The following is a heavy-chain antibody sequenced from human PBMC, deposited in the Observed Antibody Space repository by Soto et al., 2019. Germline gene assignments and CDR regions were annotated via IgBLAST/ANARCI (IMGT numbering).Heavy chain of an antibody. CDR1: GGSISSSSYY. Sequence: SETLPLTCTVAGGSISSSSYYWGWIRKPPGKGLEWIGSIYYSGSTYYTPSLKSRVTISIDTSKNQFSLKLSSVTAADTAVYFCARGLSSMGSYYFDYWGQGTLVTVSS. D-gene: IGHD3-10*01. CDR3: ARGLSSMGSYYFDY. V-gene: IGHV4-39*01. CDR2: IYYSGST. J-gene: IGHJ4*02.